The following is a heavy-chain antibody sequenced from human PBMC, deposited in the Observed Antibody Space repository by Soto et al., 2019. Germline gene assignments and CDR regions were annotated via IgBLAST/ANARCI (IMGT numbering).Heavy chain of an antibody. CDR1: GLTFSSYA. D-gene: IGHD3-22*01. CDR2: ISGSGGST. J-gene: IGHJ4*02. CDR3: AKDFYYDSSGFIWERGIGY. V-gene: IGHV3-23*01. Sequence: GGSLRLSCAASGLTFSSYAMSWVRQAPGKGLEWVSAISGSGGSTYYADSVKGRFTISRDNSKNTLYLQMNSLSAEDTAVYYCAKDFYYDSSGFIWERGIGYWGQGTLVTVSS.